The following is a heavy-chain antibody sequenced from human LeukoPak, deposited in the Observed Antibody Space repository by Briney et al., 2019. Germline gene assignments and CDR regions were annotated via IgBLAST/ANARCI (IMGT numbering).Heavy chain of an antibody. V-gene: IGHV1-69*06. CDR2: IIPIFGTA. CDR3: ARDRQLWSGGYYYYYMDV. CDR1: GGTFSSYA. J-gene: IGHJ6*03. Sequence: SVKVSCKASGGTFSSYAISWVRQAPGQGLEWMGGIIPIFGTANYAQKFQGRVTITADKSTSTAYMELSSLRSEDTAVYYCARDRQLWSGGYYYYYMDVWGKGTTVTVSS. D-gene: IGHD3-10*02.